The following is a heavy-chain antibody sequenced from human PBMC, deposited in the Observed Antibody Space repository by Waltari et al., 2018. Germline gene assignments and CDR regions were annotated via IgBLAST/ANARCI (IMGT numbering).Heavy chain of an antibody. CDR1: GGSFSGYY. J-gene: IGHJ5*02. V-gene: IGHV4-34*01. Sequence: QVQLQQWGAGLLKPSETLSLTCAVYGGSFSGYYWSWIRQPPGKGMEWIGEIKQSGSTNYNPSLKSLVTRSVDTSKNQFSRKLSSVTAADKAVYYCARGHKEAGDSSSSGWFDPWGQGTLVTVSS. CDR2: IKQSGST. D-gene: IGHD6-6*01. CDR3: ARGHKEAGDSSSSGWFDP.